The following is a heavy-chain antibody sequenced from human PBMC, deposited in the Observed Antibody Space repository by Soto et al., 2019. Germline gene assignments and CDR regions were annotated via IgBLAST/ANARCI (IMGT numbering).Heavy chain of an antibody. CDR1: GYSFTSYW. CDR3: ARRVSYQYGSGSYPYYYYYMDV. V-gene: IGHV5-51*01. D-gene: IGHD3-10*01. Sequence: GESLKVSCKGSGYSFTSYWSGWVRQMPGKGLEWMGIIYPGDSDTRYSPSFQGQVTISADKSISTAYLQWSSLKASDTAMYYCARRVSYQYGSGSYPYYYYYMDVWGKGTTVTVSS. J-gene: IGHJ6*03. CDR2: IYPGDSDT.